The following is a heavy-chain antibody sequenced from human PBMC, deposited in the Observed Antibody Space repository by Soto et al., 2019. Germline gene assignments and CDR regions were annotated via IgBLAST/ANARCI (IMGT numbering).Heavy chain of an antibody. J-gene: IGHJ4*02. CDR3: ARLYYDFWSGYYGDYYFDY. CDR1: GFTFSSYE. D-gene: IGHD3-3*01. CDR2: ISSSGSTI. Sequence: EVQLVESGGGLVQPGGSLRLSCAASGFTFSSYEMNWVRQAPGKGLEWVSYISSSGSTIYYADSVKGRFTISRDNAKNSLYLQMNSLRAEDTAVYYCARLYYDFWSGYYGDYYFDYWGQGTLVTVSS. V-gene: IGHV3-48*03.